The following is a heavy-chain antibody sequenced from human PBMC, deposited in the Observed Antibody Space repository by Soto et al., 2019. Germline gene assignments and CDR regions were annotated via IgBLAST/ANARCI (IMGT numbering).Heavy chain of an antibody. D-gene: IGHD6-19*01. V-gene: IGHV3-30-3*01. CDR3: ARDSIAVAGRYYYYGMDV. J-gene: IGHJ6*02. CDR2: ISYDGSNK. CDR1: GFTFSSYA. Sequence: PGGSLRLSCAASGFTFSSYAMHWVRQAPGKGLEWVAVISYDGSNKYYADSVKGRFTISRDNSKNTLYLQMNSLRAEDTAVYYCARDSIAVAGRYYYYGMDVWGQGTTVTVSS.